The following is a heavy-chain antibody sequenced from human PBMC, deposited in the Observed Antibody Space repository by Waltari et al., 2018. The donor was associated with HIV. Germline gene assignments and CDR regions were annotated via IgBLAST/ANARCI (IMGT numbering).Heavy chain of an antibody. Sequence: QVQLVQSGAEVKKPGASVKVSCKASGYTFTSYDINWVRQDPGQGLEWMGWMNPNSGNTGYAQKFQGRVTMTRNTSISTAYMELSSLRSEDTAVYYCAVDYYDSSGYQGFDYWGQGTLVTVSS. V-gene: IGHV1-8*01. D-gene: IGHD3-22*01. CDR2: MNPNSGNT. CDR3: AVDYYDSSGYQGFDY. CDR1: GYTFTSYD. J-gene: IGHJ4*02.